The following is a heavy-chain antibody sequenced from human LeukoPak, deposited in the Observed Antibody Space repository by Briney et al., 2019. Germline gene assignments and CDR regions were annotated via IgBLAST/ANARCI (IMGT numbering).Heavy chain of an antibody. Sequence: GGTLRLSCVASGFTFSTYGMSWVRQAPGKGLEWVSAISGSGGSTYYADSVKGRFTISRDNSKNTLYLQMNSLRAEDTAVYYCARSIPGYYDYYMDVWGKGTTVTVSS. CDR3: ARSIPGYYDYYMDV. V-gene: IGHV3-23*01. CDR2: ISGSGGST. J-gene: IGHJ6*03. CDR1: GFTFSTYG. D-gene: IGHD3-3*01.